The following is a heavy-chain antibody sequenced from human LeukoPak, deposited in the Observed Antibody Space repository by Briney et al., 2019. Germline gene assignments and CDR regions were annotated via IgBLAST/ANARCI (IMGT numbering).Heavy chain of an antibody. V-gene: IGHV3-21*01. CDR3: ARGEPNNYGMDV. J-gene: IGHJ6*02. Sequence: GGSLRLSCAASGFTFSSYSMNWVRQAPGKGLEWVSSISSSSSYIYYADSVKGRFTISRDNAKNSLYLQMNSPRAEDTAVYYCARGEPNNYGMDVWGQGTTVTVSS. CDR1: GFTFSSYS. D-gene: IGHD1-26*01. CDR2: ISSSSSYI.